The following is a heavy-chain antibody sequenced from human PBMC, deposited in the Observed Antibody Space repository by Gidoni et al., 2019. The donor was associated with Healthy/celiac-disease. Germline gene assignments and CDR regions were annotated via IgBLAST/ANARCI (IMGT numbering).Heavy chain of an antibody. CDR1: GFTFSSYG. J-gene: IGHJ4*02. CDR2: ISYDGSNK. V-gene: IGHV3-30*18. Sequence: QVQLVESGGGVVQPGRSLRLSCAASGFTFSSYGMHWVRQAPGKGLEWVAVISYDGSNKYYADSVKGRFTISRDNSKNTLYLQMNSLRAEDTAVYYCAKTSGYGLRIIDYWGQGTLVTVSS. D-gene: IGHD5-12*01. CDR3: AKTSGYGLRIIDY.